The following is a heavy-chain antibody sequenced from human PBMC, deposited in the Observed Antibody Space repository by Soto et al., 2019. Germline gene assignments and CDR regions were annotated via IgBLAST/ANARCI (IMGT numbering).Heavy chain of an antibody. CDR3: ARHRGVPAATGFVWFDP. V-gene: IGHV4-59*08. CDR2: IYYSGST. J-gene: IGHJ5*02. CDR1: GGSISSYY. D-gene: IGHD2-2*01. Sequence: PSETLSLTCTVSGGSISSYYWSWIRQPPGKGLEWIGYIYYSGSTNYNPSLKSRVTISVDTSKNQFSLKLSSVTAADTAVYYCARHRGVPAATGFVWFDPWGQGTLVTVS.